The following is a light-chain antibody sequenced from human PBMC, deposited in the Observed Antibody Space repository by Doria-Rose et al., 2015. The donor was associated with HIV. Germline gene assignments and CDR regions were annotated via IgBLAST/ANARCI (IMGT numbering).Light chain of an antibody. Sequence: MQVTQAPSSRSGSPLDIVHITCRASQTVSTYLNWFQQEPGKAPKLLIYAASRLQSGVPSRFIGSGSGTDLTLTISGLQTGDFATYYCQKTYSSPKWT. J-gene: IGKJ1*01. CDR1: QTVSTY. V-gene: IGKV1-39*01. CDR3: QKTYSSPKWT. CDR2: AAS.